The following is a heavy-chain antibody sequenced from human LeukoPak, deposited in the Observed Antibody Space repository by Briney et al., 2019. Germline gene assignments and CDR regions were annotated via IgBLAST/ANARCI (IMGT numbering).Heavy chain of an antibody. CDR1: GFTFSSYA. V-gene: IGHV3-23*01. CDR2: ISGSGGST. D-gene: IGHD5-18*01. Sequence: PGGSLRLSRAASGFTFSSYAMSWVRQAPGKGLEWVSTISGSGGSTYYADSVKGRFTISRDNSKNTLYLQMNSLRAEDTAIYYCAKASGYTYGHFDYWGQGTLVTVSS. J-gene: IGHJ4*02. CDR3: AKASGYTYGHFDY.